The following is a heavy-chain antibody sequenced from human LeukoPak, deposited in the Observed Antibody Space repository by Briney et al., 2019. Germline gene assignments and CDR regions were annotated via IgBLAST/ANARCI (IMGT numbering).Heavy chain of an antibody. CDR2: IASDGSST. CDR3: AKEFAHTAMVDY. J-gene: IGHJ4*02. CDR1: GFTFSSYW. D-gene: IGHD5-18*01. Sequence: PGGSLRLSCAASGFTFSSYWMNWVRQAPGKGLVWVSRIASDGSSTTYADSVKGRFSISRDNAKNTLYLQMNSLRAEDTAVYYCAKEFAHTAMVDYWGQGTLVTVSS. V-gene: IGHV3-74*01.